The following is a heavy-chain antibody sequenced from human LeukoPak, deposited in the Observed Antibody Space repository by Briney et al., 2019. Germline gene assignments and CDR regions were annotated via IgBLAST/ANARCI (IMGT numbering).Heavy chain of an antibody. CDR3: ARIRYCGGISCYYIDY. CDR1: EYTFTGYY. V-gene: IGHV1-2*02. Sequence: GASVKVSCKASEYTFTGYYIHWVRQAPGQGLEWMGWIDPNTGDSNYVQKFQGRVTMTRDTSISTPYMELSRLRSDDTAFYYCARIRYCGGISCYYIDYWGQGTLVTVSA. J-gene: IGHJ4*02. CDR2: IDPNTGDS. D-gene: IGHD2-2*01.